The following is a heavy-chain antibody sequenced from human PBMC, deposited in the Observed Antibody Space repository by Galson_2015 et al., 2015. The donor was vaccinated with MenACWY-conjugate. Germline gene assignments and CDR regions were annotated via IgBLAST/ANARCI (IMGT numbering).Heavy chain of an antibody. D-gene: IGHD2-2*01. V-gene: IGHV3-7*03. J-gene: IGHJ4*02. CDR1: GFTFSSYW. CDR2: IKQDGSEK. CDR3: ARDSGCSSTSCIYYLDY. Sequence: SLRLSCAASGFTFSSYWMSWVRQAPGKGLEWVANIKQDGSEKYYVDSVKGRFTISRDNAKNSLYLQMNSLRAEDTAVYYCARDSGCSSTSCIYYLDYWGQGTLGTVSS.